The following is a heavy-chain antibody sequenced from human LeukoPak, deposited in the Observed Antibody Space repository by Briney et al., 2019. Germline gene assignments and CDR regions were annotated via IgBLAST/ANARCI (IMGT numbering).Heavy chain of an antibody. D-gene: IGHD6-19*01. Sequence: GGSLRLSCAASGFTFSSYDMHWVSHATGKGLEWVSAIGTAGDTYYPGSVKRRFTISRENAKNSLYLQMNSLRAGHTAVYYCARGWGSSGCYNWFDPGGQGTLVTVSS. CDR3: ARGWGSSGCYNWFDP. J-gene: IGHJ5*02. CDR2: IGTAGDT. CDR1: GFTFSSYD. V-gene: IGHV3-13*01.